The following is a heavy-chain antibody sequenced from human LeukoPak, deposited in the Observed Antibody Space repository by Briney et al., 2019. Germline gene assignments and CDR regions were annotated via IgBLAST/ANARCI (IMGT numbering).Heavy chain of an antibody. D-gene: IGHD1-26*01. CDR2: IKQDGSEK. J-gene: IGHJ3*01. Sequence: PGGSLRLSCAASGFTFSSYWMSWVRQAPGKGLEWVANIKQDGSEKYYVDSVKGRFTISRDNAKNSLYLQMNSLRAEDTAVYYCAREDSGTSRAFDVWGQGTMVTVSS. CDR3: AREDSGTSRAFDV. CDR1: GFTFSSYW. V-gene: IGHV3-7*01.